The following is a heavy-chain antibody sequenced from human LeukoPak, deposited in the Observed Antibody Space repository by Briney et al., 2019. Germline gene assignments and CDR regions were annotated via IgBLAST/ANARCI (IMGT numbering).Heavy chain of an antibody. CDR3: VVDAFDI. Sequence: TGDSLRLSCAASGFTFSSCGMHWVRQAPGRGLEGVAVISYDGSNKYYEDSVKGRFTISRDNSKDTLYLQMNSLRAEDTAVYYCVVDAFDIWGQGTMVTVSS. CDR2: ISYDGSNK. V-gene: IGHV3-30*03. J-gene: IGHJ3*02. D-gene: IGHD6-6*01. CDR1: GFTFSSCG.